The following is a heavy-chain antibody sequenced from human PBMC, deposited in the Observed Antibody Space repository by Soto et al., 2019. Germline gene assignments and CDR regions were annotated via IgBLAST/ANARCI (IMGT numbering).Heavy chain of an antibody. CDR1: GFTFSSYA. V-gene: IGHV3-30-3*01. D-gene: IGHD6-13*01. J-gene: IGHJ6*02. Sequence: QAGGSLRLSCAASGFTFSSYAMHWVRQAPGKGLEWVAVISYDGGNKYYADSVKGRFTISRDNSKNTLYLQMNSLRAEDTAVYYCARDPGGRVAADYYYYGMDVWGQGTTVTVSS. CDR3: ARDPGGRVAADYYYYGMDV. CDR2: ISYDGGNK.